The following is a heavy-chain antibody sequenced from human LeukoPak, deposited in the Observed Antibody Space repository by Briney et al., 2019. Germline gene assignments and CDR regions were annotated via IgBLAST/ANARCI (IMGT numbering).Heavy chain of an antibody. D-gene: IGHD3-3*01. V-gene: IGHV4-59*08. CDR3: ARAYYDFWSGYASYYYYGMDV. J-gene: IGHJ6*02. CDR1: GGSFSGYY. Sequence: PSETLSLTCAVYGGSFSGYYWSWIRQHPGKGLEWIGYIYYSGSTNYNPSLKSRVTISVDTSKNQFSLKLSSVTAADTAVYYCARAYYDFWSGYASYYYYGMDVWGQGTTVTVSS. CDR2: IYYSGST.